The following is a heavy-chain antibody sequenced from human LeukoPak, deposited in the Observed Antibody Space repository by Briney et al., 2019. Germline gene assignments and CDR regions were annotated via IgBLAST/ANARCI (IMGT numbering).Heavy chain of an antibody. Sequence: GGSLRLSCAASGFTFSSCWMSWVRQAPGKGLEWVANIKQDGSEKYYVDSVKGRFTISRDNAKNSLYLQMNSLRAEDTAVYYCAIHSEGGYFDYWGQGTLVTVSS. D-gene: IGHD1-26*01. CDR3: AIHSEGGYFDY. V-gene: IGHV3-7*03. CDR2: IKQDGSEK. J-gene: IGHJ4*02. CDR1: GFTFSSCW.